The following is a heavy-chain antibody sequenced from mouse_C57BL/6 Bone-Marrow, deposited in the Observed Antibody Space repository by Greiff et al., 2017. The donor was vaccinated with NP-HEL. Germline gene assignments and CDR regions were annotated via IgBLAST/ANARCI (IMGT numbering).Heavy chain of an antibody. Sequence: QVQLQQPGAELVRPGSSVKLSCKASGYTFTSYWMHWVKQRPIQGLEWIGNIDPSDSETHYNQKFKDKATLTVDQSSSTAYMQLSSLTSEDSAVYYCAREGLLGAMDYWGQGTSVTVSS. CDR2: IDPSDSET. D-gene: IGHD2-3*01. J-gene: IGHJ4*01. CDR1: GYTFTSYW. CDR3: AREGLLGAMDY. V-gene: IGHV1-52*01.